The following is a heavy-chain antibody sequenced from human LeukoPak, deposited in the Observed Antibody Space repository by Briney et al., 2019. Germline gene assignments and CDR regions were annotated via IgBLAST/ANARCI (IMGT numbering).Heavy chain of an antibody. CDR3: ARSKAKVAFDI. V-gene: IGHV1-8*03. CDR1: GCTFSSYD. CDR2: MNPNSGNT. Sequence: ASVKVSCKASGCTFSSYDINWVRQATGQGLEWMGWMNPNSGNTGYAQKFQGRVTITRNTSISTAYMELSSLRSEDTAVYYCARSKAKVAFDIWGQGTMVTVSS. J-gene: IGHJ3*02. D-gene: IGHD5-18*01.